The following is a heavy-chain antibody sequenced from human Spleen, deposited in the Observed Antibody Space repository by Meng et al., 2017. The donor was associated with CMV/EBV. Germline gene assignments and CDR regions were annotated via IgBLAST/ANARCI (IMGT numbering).Heavy chain of an antibody. D-gene: IGHD6-13*01. CDR1: GFSFSDYY. CDR3: ASGYSSSWSPSGYFDY. V-gene: IGHV3-11*01. J-gene: IGHJ4*02. Sequence: GESLKISCAASGFSFSDYYMSWIRQAPGKGLEWISYISGGGSTIYYADSVKGRFTISRDNAKNSLYLQMNSLRAEDTAVYYCASGYSSSWSPSGYFDYWGQGTLVTVSS. CDR2: ISGGGSTI.